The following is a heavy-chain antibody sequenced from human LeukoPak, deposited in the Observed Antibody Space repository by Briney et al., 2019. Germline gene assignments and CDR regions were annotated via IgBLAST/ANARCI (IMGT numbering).Heavy chain of an antibody. CDR3: ARGLIPLYYFDY. J-gene: IGHJ4*02. V-gene: IGHV1-69*05. Sequence: SVKVSCKASGGTFSSYAISWVRQAPGQGLEWMGGIIPIFGTANYAQKFQGRVTITTDESASTAYMELSSLRSEDTAVYYCARGLIPLYYFDYWGQGTLVTVSS. D-gene: IGHD2-8*01. CDR2: IIPIFGTA. CDR1: GGTFSSYA.